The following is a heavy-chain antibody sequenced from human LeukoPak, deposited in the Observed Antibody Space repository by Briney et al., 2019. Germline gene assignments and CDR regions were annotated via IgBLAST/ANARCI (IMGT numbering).Heavy chain of an antibody. J-gene: IGHJ3*02. V-gene: IGHV4-4*07. D-gene: IGHD1-26*01. Sequence: PSETLSLTCAVCGASITSCYWSWVGQSAGKGLEWIGRLYTTGTTNYSPSLKSRVTMSGDSSKNQLSLTLTSVTAADTAVYYCVRDGANWEEPNDAFDTWGQGTLVTVSS. CDR1: GASITSCY. CDR2: LYTTGTT. CDR3: VRDGANWEEPNDAFDT.